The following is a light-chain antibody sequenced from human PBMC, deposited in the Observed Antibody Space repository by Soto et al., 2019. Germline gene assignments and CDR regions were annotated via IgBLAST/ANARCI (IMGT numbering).Light chain of an antibody. J-gene: IGKJ2*01. V-gene: IGKV3-11*01. Sequence: EIVLTQSPSTLSLSPGERATLSCRASQSVSSYLAWYQQKPGKAPRLLIYDASNMDTGIPARFSGSGSGTGFTLTISSLEPEDFAVYYCQQHSNWYTFGQGTKLEIK. CDR1: QSVSSY. CDR2: DAS. CDR3: QQHSNWYT.